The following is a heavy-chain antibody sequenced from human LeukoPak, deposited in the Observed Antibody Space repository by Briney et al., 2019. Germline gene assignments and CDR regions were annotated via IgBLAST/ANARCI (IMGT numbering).Heavy chain of an antibody. D-gene: IGHD4-17*01. CDR1: GFTSTSYA. CDR3: AKEPGQDDYGDKDAFDI. CDR2: ISGSGGST. J-gene: IGHJ3*02. Sequence: GGSLRLSCAPSGFTSTSYAMSWVRQAPGKRRERGSAISGSGGSTYYADSVKGRFTISRDNSKNTLYLQMNSLRAEDTAVYYCAKEPGQDDYGDKDAFDIWGQGTMVTVSS. V-gene: IGHV3-23*01.